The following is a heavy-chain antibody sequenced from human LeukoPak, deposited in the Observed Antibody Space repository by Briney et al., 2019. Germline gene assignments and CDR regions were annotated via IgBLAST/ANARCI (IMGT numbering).Heavy chain of an antibody. Sequence: GGSLRLSCAASGFTFSNYGMHWVRQAPGKGLEWVAFIRYDGSNKYYADSVKGRFTISRDNSKNTLYLQMSSLRAEDTAVYYCAKDLGDIVVVPAASGFDYWGQGTLVTVSS. J-gene: IGHJ4*02. CDR1: GFTFSNYG. V-gene: IGHV3-30*02. D-gene: IGHD2-2*01. CDR3: AKDLGDIVVVPAASGFDY. CDR2: IRYDGSNK.